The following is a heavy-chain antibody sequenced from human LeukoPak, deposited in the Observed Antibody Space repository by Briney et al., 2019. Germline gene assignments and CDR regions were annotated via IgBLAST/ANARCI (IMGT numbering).Heavy chain of an antibody. D-gene: IGHD3-22*01. CDR3: ARGQTYDSSGYYWYY. CDR1: GGSISGYY. V-gene: IGHV4-59*01. CDR2: IYYSGST. Sequence: PSETLSLTCTVSGGSISGYYWSWIRQPPGKGLEWIGYIYYSGSTNYNPSLKSRVTISVDTSKNQFSLKLSSVTAADTAVYYCARGQTYDSSGYYWYYWGQGTLVTVSS. J-gene: IGHJ4*02.